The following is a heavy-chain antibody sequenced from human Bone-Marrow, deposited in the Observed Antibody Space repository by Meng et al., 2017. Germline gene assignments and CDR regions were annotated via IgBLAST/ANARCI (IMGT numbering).Heavy chain of an antibody. CDR3: AKEGEVFPGSYFDY. CDR2: IYSGGST. CDR1: GFTVSSNY. Sequence: GESLKISCAASGFTVSSNYMSWVRQAPGKGLEWVSVIYSGGSTYYADSVKGRFTISRDNSKNTLYLQMNSLRAEDTAVYYCAKEGEVFPGSYFDYWGQGTLVTVSS. V-gene: IGHV3-53*01. J-gene: IGHJ4*02. D-gene: IGHD2-21*01.